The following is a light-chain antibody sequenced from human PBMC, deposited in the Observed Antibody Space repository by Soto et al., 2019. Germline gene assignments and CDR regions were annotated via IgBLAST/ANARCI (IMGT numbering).Light chain of an antibody. Sequence: ENVLTQSPGTLSLSPGERATLSCRASQNVRSNYLAWYQQKPGQAPRLLIYGASSRATGIPDRFSGSGSGTDFTLTISGLEPEDFAVYYCQQYASSPLTFGGGTKVDIK. CDR2: GAS. CDR3: QQYASSPLT. CDR1: QNVRSNY. J-gene: IGKJ4*01. V-gene: IGKV3-20*01.